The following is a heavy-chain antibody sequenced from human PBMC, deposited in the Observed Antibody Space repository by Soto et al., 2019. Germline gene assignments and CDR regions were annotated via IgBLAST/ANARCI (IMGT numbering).Heavy chain of an antibody. J-gene: IGHJ6*03. D-gene: IGHD2-15*01. CDR2: IYYSGST. CDR1: SGSIYSGVDY. Sequence: LSCAFCSGSIYSGVDYVNLKSQHPEKGLEWIGYIYYSGSTYYNPSLKSRVTISVDTSKNQFSLKLSSVTAADTAVYYCASHPVVTKAPSEAYYYYYYMDVWGKRTTVTVSS. V-gene: IGHV4-31*11. CDR3: ASHPVVTKAPSEAYYYYYYMDV.